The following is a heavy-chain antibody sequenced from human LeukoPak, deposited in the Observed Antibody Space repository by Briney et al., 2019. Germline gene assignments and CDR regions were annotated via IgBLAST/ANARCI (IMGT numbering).Heavy chain of an antibody. CDR1: GFTFSTYW. D-gene: IGHD4-17*01. Sequence: GGSLRLSCAASGFTFSTYWMSWVRQAPGKGLEWVANIKQDGGEKYYVDSVKGRFTISRDNAKNSLYLQMNSLRTEDTAVYYCARGYGDPLDYYYYMDVWGNGTTVTVSS. J-gene: IGHJ6*03. V-gene: IGHV3-7*01. CDR3: ARGYGDPLDYYYYMDV. CDR2: IKQDGGEK.